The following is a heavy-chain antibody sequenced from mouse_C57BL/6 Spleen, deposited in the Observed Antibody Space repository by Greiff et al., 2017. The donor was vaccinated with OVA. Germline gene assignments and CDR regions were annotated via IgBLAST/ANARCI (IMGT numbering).Heavy chain of an antibody. Sequence: VHVKQSGPELVKPGASVKIPCKASGYTFTDYNMDWVKQSHGKSLEWIGDINPNNGGTIYNQKFKGKATLTVDKSSSTAYMELRSLTSEDTAVYCCARRYSNYFDYWGQGTTLTVSS. CDR1: GYTFTDYN. V-gene: IGHV1-18*01. CDR2: INPNNGGT. J-gene: IGHJ2*01. CDR3: ARRYSNYFDY. D-gene: IGHD2-5*01.